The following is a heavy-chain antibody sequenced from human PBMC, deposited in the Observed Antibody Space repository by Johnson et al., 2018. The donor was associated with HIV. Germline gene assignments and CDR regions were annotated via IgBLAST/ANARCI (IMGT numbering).Heavy chain of an antibody. V-gene: IGHV3-30-3*01. CDR2: ISYDGSNK. D-gene: IGHD6-13*01. CDR3: ASGGYSSSWYTEQGAFDI. CDR1: GFTFSSYA. Sequence: QVQVVESGGGVVQPGRSLRLSCAASGFTFSSYAMHWVRQAPGKGLEWVAVISYDGSNKYYADSVKGRFTISRDNSTNTLSLQMNSLRAEDTAVYYCASGGYSSSWYTEQGAFDIWGQGTMVTVSS. J-gene: IGHJ3*02.